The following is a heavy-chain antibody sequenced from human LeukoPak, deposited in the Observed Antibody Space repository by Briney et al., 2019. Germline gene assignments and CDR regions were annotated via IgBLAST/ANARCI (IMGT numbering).Heavy chain of an antibody. D-gene: IGHD1-26*01. CDR1: GGSISSYY. CDR3: ASLATQNAFDI. J-gene: IGHJ3*02. Sequence: PSETLSLTCTVSGGSISSYYWSWIRQPPGKGLEWIGYIYYSGSTNYNPSLKSRVTISVDTSKNQFSLKLSSVTAADTAVYYCASLATQNAFDIWGQGTMVTVSS. CDR2: IYYSGST. V-gene: IGHV4-59*08.